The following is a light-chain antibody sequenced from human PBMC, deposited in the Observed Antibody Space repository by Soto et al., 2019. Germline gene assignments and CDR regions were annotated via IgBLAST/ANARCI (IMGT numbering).Light chain of an antibody. J-gene: IGLJ1*01. CDR1: NIGGKS. Sequence: SYDLTQPPSVSVAPGQTARITCGGNNIGGKSVHWYQQKPGQAPVLVVYDDSDRPSGIPERFSGSNSVNTATLTISRVAAGDEADYYCQVWESCRGVFGTGTKVTVL. V-gene: IGLV3-21*02. CDR2: DDS. CDR3: QVWESCRGV.